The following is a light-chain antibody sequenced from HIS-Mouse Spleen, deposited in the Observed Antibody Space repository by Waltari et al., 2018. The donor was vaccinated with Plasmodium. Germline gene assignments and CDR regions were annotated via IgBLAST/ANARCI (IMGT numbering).Light chain of an antibody. J-gene: IGLJ1*01. Sequence: QSALTQPASVSGSPGQSITISCTGTRSDVGGYNYVSWYQQHPGKAPKLMIYEVSTLPSGVSNRFSGSKSGNTASLTISGLQAEDEADYYCSSYTSSSTLDVFGTGTKVTVL. CDR2: EVS. V-gene: IGLV2-14*01. CDR1: RSDVGGYNY. CDR3: SSYTSSSTLDV.